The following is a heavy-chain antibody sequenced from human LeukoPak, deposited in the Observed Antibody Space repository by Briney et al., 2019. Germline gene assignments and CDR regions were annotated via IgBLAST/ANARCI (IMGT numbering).Heavy chain of an antibody. CDR2: IKQDGSEQ. CDR3: AKIGRRYDFWTGYYEEEVDYMDV. D-gene: IGHD3-3*01. J-gene: IGHJ6*03. V-gene: IGHV3-7*01. Sequence: PGGSLRLSCAASGFTFSSYWMTWVRQAPGKGLEWVVNIKQDGSEQYYVDSVKGRFTISRDNAENSLYLQMNSLRAEDTAVYYCAKIGRRYDFWTGYYEEEVDYMDVWGKGTTVTVSS. CDR1: GFTFSSYW.